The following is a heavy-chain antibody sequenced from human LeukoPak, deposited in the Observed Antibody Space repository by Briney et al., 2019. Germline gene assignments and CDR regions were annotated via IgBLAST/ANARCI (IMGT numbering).Heavy chain of an antibody. J-gene: IGHJ4*02. D-gene: IGHD6-19*01. CDR3: AKVRTGIAVAGNDY. Sequence: GGSLRLSCAASGFTLSSYAMSWVRQAPGKGLEWVSAISGSGGSTYYADSVKGRFTISRDNSKNTLYLQMNSLRAEDTAVYYCAKVRTGIAVAGNDYWGQGTLVTVSS. V-gene: IGHV3-23*01. CDR2: ISGSGGST. CDR1: GFTLSSYA.